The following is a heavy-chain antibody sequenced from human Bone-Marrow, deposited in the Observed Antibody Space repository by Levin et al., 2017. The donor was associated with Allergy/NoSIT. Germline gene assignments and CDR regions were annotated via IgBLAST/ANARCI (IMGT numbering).Heavy chain of an antibody. J-gene: IGHJ6*02. D-gene: IGHD3-9*01. CDR3: GGVTQNYDSLTAYYYDAMDV. V-gene: IGHV2-70*19. CDR2: IDWDDDK. Sequence: SGPTLVKPPQTLTLTCTVSGFSLTTRGMCVSWVRQPPGKALEWLARIDWDDDKHYSLSLKTRLTISNDTSKHQVVLTKTNMDPVDTGTYYCGGVTQNYDSLTAYYYDAMDVWGQGTTVTVSS. CDR1: GFSLTTRGMC.